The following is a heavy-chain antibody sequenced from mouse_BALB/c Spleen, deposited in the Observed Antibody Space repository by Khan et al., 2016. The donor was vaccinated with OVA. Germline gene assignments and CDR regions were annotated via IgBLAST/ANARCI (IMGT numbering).Heavy chain of an antibody. J-gene: IGHJ3*01. Sequence: EVQLVESGPGLVKPSQSLSLTCSVTGYSITSGYYWNWIRQFPGNTLEWMGYLNYGGNNNSTPFPKNRISITSDTSKNQFLLRLNSVTAEDSATYYCARGCRLFDYWGQGTLVTVAA. CDR3: ARGCRLFDY. CDR2: LNYGGNN. CDR1: GYSITSGYY. V-gene: IGHV3-6*02.